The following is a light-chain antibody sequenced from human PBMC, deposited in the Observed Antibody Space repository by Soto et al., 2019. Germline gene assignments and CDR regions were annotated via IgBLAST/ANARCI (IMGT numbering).Light chain of an antibody. CDR1: QSVGSY. CDR2: EAS. V-gene: IGKV3-11*01. Sequence: EIVLTRSPATLSLSPGERATLSCRASQSVGSYLAWYQQKPGQAPRLLMYEASNRATGIPARFSGGGSGTDFTLTISSLEPEDFAVYYCQQRSDWPWTFGQGTKVDIK. CDR3: QQRSDWPWT. J-gene: IGKJ1*01.